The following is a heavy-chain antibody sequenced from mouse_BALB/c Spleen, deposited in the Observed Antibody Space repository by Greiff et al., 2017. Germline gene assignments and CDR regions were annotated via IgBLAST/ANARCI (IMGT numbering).Heavy chain of an antibody. CDR2: ISDGGSYT. D-gene: IGHD1-1*01. Sequence: EVKLMESGGGLVKPGGSLKLSCAASGFTFSDYYMYWVRQTPEKRLEWVATISDGGSYTYYPDSVKGRFTISRDNAKNNLYLQMSSLKSEDTAMYYCARDRDYYGSSSYAMDYWGQGTSVTVSS. J-gene: IGHJ4*01. CDR1: GFTFSDYY. V-gene: IGHV5-4*02. CDR3: ARDRDYYGSSSYAMDY.